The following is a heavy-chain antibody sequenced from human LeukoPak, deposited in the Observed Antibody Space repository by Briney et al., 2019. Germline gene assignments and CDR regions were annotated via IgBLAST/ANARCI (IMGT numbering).Heavy chain of an antibody. CDR2: IYHSGST. J-gene: IGHJ4*02. CDR3: ARKVDVGGIVATAAFDY. V-gene: IGHV4-38-2*02. Sequence: SETLSLTCTVSGYSISSGYYWGWIRQPPGKGLEWIGSIYHSGSTYYNPSLKSRVTISVDTSKNQFSLKLSSVTAADTAVYYCARKVDVGGIVATAAFDYWGQGTLVTVSS. CDR1: GYSISSGYY. D-gene: IGHD2-21*02.